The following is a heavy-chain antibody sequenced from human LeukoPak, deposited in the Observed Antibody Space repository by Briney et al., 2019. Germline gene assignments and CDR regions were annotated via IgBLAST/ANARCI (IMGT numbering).Heavy chain of an antibody. V-gene: IGHV3-33*01. CDR1: GLTFSSYG. J-gene: IGHJ6*01. D-gene: IGHD5-18*01. CDR3: ARAQLESYGMDV. Sequence: GGPLRLSCAASGLTFSSYGMHWVRQAPGKGLEWVAVIWYDGSNKYYADSVKGRFTISRDNSKNTLYRQMNRLRAEETAVYYCARAQLESYGMDVWGQGTTVTVSS. CDR2: IWYDGSNK.